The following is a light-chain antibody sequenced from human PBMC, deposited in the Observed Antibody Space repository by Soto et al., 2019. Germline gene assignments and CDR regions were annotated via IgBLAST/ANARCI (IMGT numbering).Light chain of an antibody. J-gene: IGKJ1*01. Sequence: DIQMTQSTSTLPASVGDSVTITCRASQSVGNWLAWYQQKPGKAPKLLIYKASSLESGVPSRFSGSGSGTEFTLTISGLQPDDFATYSCQQYDAYRTFGQGTKVEVK. V-gene: IGKV1-5*03. CDR3: QQYDAYRT. CDR2: KAS. CDR1: QSVGNW.